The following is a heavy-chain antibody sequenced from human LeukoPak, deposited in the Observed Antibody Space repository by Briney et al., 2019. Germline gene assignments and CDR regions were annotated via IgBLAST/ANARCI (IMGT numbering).Heavy chain of an antibody. Sequence: PGGSLRLSCAASGFTFSSYSMNWVRQAPGKGLEWVSSISSSNSYIYYADSVKGRFSTSRDNAKNSLYLQMNSLRAEDTAVYYCARVSLWFGEYDYYYYGMDVWGQGTTVTVSS. CDR3: ARVSLWFGEYDYYYYGMDV. CDR2: ISSSNSYI. J-gene: IGHJ6*02. CDR1: GFTFSSYS. D-gene: IGHD3-10*01. V-gene: IGHV3-21*01.